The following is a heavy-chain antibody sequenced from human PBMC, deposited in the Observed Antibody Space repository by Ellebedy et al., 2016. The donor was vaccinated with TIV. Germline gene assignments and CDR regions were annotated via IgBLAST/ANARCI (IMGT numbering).Heavy chain of an antibody. CDR1: GFTFSDYW. CDR3: TTPYYYGSGSYFL. D-gene: IGHD3-10*01. V-gene: IGHV3-74*01. J-gene: IGHJ4*02. CDR2: INTDGRTI. Sequence: GESLKISCAASGFTFSDYWMHWVRQAPGKGLVWVSRINTDGRTIIYTDSVKGRFTVSRDNAKNSVDLQMNHLRAEDTAVYYCTTPYYYGSGSYFLWGQGTLVTVYS.